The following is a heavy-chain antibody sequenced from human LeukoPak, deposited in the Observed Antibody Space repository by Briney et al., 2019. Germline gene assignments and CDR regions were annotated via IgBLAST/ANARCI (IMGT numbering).Heavy chain of an antibody. D-gene: IGHD3-22*01. Sequence: SETLSLTCAVYGGSFSGYYWSWIRQPPGKGLEWIGEINHSGSTNYNPSLKSRVTISVDTSKNQFSLKLSSVAAADTAVYYCARDKGPGYYDSSGYYLGWFDPWGQGTLVTVSS. CDR1: GGSFSGYY. J-gene: IGHJ5*02. CDR3: ARDKGPGYYDSSGYYLGWFDP. CDR2: INHSGST. V-gene: IGHV4-34*01.